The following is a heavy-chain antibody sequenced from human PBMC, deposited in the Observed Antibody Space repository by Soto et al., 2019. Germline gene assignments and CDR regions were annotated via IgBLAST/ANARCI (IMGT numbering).Heavy chain of an antibody. V-gene: IGHV3-23*01. D-gene: IGHD3-10*01. J-gene: IGHJ6*02. CDR1: GCPFNIYA. CDR3: AKGSGSTSYYGMDV. CDR2: ISGSGGST. Sequence: WGPLRLSWAVSGCPFNIYAMSRIRQAQGKGLEWVSVISGSGGSTFYADSVKGRFTISRDNSKNMFYLQMKSLRAEDTAVYYCAKGSGSTSYYGMDVWGQGTTVTVSS.